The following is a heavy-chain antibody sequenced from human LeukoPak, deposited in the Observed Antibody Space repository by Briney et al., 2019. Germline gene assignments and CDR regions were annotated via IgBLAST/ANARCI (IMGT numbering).Heavy chain of an antibody. D-gene: IGHD3-10*01. CDR3: ARRYGSRRKQYYYYYYYMDV. V-gene: IGHV4-59*12. CDR1: GGSISSYY. Sequence: SETLSLTCTVSGGSISSYYWSWIRQPPGKGLEWIGYIYYSGSTNYNPSLKSRVTISVDTSKNQFSLKLSSVTAADTAVYYCARRYGSRRKQYYYYYYYMDVWGKGTTVTISS. J-gene: IGHJ6*03. CDR2: IYYSGST.